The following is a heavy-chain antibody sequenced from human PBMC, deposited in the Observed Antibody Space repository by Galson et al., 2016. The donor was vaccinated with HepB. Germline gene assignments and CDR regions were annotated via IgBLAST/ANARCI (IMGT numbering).Heavy chain of an antibody. J-gene: IGHJ4*02. D-gene: IGHD3-3*01. CDR1: GYTLTELS. V-gene: IGHV1-24*01. CDR2: FDPEDGET. CDR3: AAWFKYTFWSGSPKFDY. Sequence: SVKVSCKVSGYTLTELSIHWVRQAPGKGLEWMGGFDPEDGETIFAQKFQGRVTVTEDTSTDTAYMELSSLRSEDMAVYYCAAWFKYTFWSGSPKFDYWGQGTLVTVSS.